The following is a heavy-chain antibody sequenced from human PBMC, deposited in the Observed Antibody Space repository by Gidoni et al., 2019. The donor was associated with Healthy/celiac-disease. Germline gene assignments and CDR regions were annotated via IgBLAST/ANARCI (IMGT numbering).Heavy chain of an antibody. J-gene: IGHJ4*02. Sequence: EVQLVESGGGLVQPGGSLRLSCAASGFTFSSYSMNWVRQAPGKGLEWVSYISSSSSTIYYADSVKGRFTISRDNAKNSLYLQMNSLRDEDTAVYYCARDTPDYDYVWGSYCSYNDYWGQGTLVTVSS. D-gene: IGHD3-16*01. CDR2: ISSSSSTI. V-gene: IGHV3-48*02. CDR3: ARDTPDYDYVWGSYCSYNDY. CDR1: GFTFSSYS.